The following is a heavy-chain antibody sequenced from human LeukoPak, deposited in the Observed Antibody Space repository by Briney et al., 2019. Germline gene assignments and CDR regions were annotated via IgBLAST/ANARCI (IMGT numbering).Heavy chain of an antibody. J-gene: IGHJ4*02. V-gene: IGHV1-2*02. CDR3: ARDGITMVRGVTKGIGDQNY. CDR1: GYTFTGYY. D-gene: IGHD3-10*01. Sequence: GASVKVSCKASGYTFTGYYMHWVRQAPGQGLERMGWINPNSGGTNYAQKFQGRVTMTRDTSISTAYMELSRLRSDDTAVYYCARDGITMVRGVTKGIGDQNYWGQGTLVTVSS. CDR2: INPNSGGT.